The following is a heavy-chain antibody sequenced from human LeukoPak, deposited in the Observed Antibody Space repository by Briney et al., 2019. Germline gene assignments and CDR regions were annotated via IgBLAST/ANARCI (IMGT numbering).Heavy chain of an antibody. J-gene: IGHJ4*02. CDR3: ARALLWNYYDSSGYTYYFDY. CDR1: GGTFSSYA. CDR2: IIPIFGTA. D-gene: IGHD3-22*01. Sequence: GSSVKVSCKASGGTFSSYAISWVRQAPGQGLEWMGGIIPIFGTANYAQKFQGRVTITADESTSTAYMELSSLRSEDTAVYYCARALLWNYYDSSGYTYYFDYWGQGTLVTVSS. V-gene: IGHV1-69*01.